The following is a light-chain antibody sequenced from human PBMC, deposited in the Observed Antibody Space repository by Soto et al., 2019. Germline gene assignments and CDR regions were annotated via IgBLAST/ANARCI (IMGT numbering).Light chain of an antibody. J-gene: IGKJ4*01. V-gene: IGKV3D-15*01. CDR2: GAS. CDR3: QQYNDWPLT. Sequence: EIVLTQSPATLSVSPGERVTLSCRASQSVSDNLAWYQQKPGQAPRLLIYGASIRATDIPARFSGSGSGTEFSLTIHSLQSEDFAVSYCQQYNDWPLTFGGGTKVEIK. CDR1: QSVSDN.